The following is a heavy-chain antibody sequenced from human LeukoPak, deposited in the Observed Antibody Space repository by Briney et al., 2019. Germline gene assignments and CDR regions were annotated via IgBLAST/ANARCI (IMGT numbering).Heavy chain of an antibody. D-gene: IGHD4-23*01. Sequence: GASVKVSCKASGYTFTSYGISWVRQAPGQGLEWMGWISAYNGNTNYAQKLQGRVTMTTDTSTSTAYMELRSLRSDDTAVYYCAREAGSTPDYYYGMDVWGQGPTVTVSS. CDR1: GYTFTSYG. V-gene: IGHV1-18*01. CDR3: AREAGSTPDYYYGMDV. CDR2: ISAYNGNT. J-gene: IGHJ6*02.